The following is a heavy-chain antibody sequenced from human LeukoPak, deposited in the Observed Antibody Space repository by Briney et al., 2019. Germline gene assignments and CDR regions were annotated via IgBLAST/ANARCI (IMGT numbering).Heavy chain of an antibody. Sequence: GGSLRLSCAASGFTFSSYAMSWVRQAPGKGLEWVSAISGSGGSTYYADSVKGRFTISRDNSKNTLYLQMNSLRAEDTAVYYCATRSGSESQGYWGQGTLVTVSS. CDR1: GFTFSSYA. V-gene: IGHV3-23*01. D-gene: IGHD1-26*01. CDR2: ISGSGGST. J-gene: IGHJ4*02. CDR3: ATRSGSESQGY.